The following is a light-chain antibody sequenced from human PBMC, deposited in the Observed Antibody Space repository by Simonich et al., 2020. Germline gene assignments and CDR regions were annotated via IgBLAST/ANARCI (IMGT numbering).Light chain of an antibody. V-gene: IGKV3-15*01. J-gene: IGKJ3*01. CDR1: QSVSSN. CDR3: QQYNNWPPFT. CDR2: GAS. Sequence: EIVLTQSPATLSVSPGERATLSCRASQSVSSNFAWYQPKPGQAPRLLIYGASTRATGNPARCSGSGSGTEFTLTISSMQSEDFAVYYCQQYNNWPPFTFGPGTKVDIK.